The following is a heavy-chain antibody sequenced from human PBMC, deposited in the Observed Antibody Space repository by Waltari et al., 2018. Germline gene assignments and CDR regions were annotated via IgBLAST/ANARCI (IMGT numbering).Heavy chain of an antibody. Sequence: QVQLVESGGGVVQPGRSLRLSCAASGFTFSSYGMHWVRQAPGKGLAWGAGIWYDGRKKYDADSVKGRFTISRDNSKNTLYLQMNSLRAEDTAVYYCASYIAARPRSNYYYGMDVWGQGTTVTVSS. V-gene: IGHV3-33*01. D-gene: IGHD6-6*01. CDR1: GFTFSSYG. CDR2: IWYDGRKK. J-gene: IGHJ6*02. CDR3: ASYIAARPRSNYYYGMDV.